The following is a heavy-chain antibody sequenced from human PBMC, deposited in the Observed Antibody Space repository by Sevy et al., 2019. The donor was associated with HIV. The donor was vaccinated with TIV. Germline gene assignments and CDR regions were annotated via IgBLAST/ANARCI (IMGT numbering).Heavy chain of an antibody. CDR3: AREGCTKPHDF. CDR1: GFTFSIYT. J-gene: IGHJ4*02. D-gene: IGHD2-8*01. Sequence: GGSLRLSCTASGFTFSIYTMSWVRQAPGKGLEWVSTFCFGGGKINYADSVKGRFTISRDNSKNTVYLQMNSLRVEDTAVYCCAREGCTKPHDFWGQGTLVTVSS. CDR2: FCFGGGKI. V-gene: IGHV3-23*01.